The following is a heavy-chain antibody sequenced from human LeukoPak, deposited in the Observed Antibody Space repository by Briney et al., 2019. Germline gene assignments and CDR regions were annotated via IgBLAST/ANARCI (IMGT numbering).Heavy chain of an antibody. Sequence: GGSLRLSCAASGFTFSSYAMSWVRQAPGKGLEWVAVISYDGSNKYYADSVKGRFTISRDNSKNTLYLQMNSLRAEDTAVYYCAKDAVAGSLTPGDYWGQGTLVTVSS. CDR1: GFTFSSYA. D-gene: IGHD6-19*01. J-gene: IGHJ4*02. CDR3: AKDAVAGSLTPGDY. CDR2: ISYDGSNK. V-gene: IGHV3-30*18.